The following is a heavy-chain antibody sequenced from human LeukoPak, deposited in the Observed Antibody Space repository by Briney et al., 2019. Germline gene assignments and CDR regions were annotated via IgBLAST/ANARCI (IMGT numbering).Heavy chain of an antibody. J-gene: IGHJ4*02. Sequence: GGSLRLSCAASGFTFSSYAMHWVRQAPGKGLEWVSGINWNGGSTGYADSVKGRFTISRDNAKNSLYLQMLSLRAEDTAFYYCARGLIAVAGTGDYWGQGTLVTVSS. CDR1: GFTFSSYA. V-gene: IGHV3-20*04. CDR3: ARGLIAVAGTGDY. D-gene: IGHD6-19*01. CDR2: INWNGGST.